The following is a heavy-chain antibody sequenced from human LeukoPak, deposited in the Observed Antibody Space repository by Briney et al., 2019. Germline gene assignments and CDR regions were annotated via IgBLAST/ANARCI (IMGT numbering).Heavy chain of an antibody. J-gene: IGHJ4*02. V-gene: IGHV3-53*01. CDR1: GFTVSSNY. CDR3: ARLDYYDSSGYYY. CDR2: IYSGGST. D-gene: IGHD3-22*01. Sequence: LTGGSLRLSCAASGFTVSSNYMSWVRQAPGKGLEWVSVIYSGGSTYYADSVKGRFTISRDNSKNTLYLQMNSLRAEDTAVYYCARLDYYDSSGYYYWGQGTLVTVSS.